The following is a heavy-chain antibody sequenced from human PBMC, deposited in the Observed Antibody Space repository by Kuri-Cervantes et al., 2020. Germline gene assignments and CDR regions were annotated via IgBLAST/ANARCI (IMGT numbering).Heavy chain of an antibody. CDR1: GFTFSSYA. V-gene: IGHV3-21*01. D-gene: IGHD3-10*01. J-gene: IGHJ6*02. Sequence: GESLKISCAASGFTFSSYAMNWVRQAPGKGLEWVSSISSSSSYIYYADSVKGRFTISRDNAKNSLYLQMNSPRAEDTAVYYCARAPGGYYYGMDVWGQGTTVTVSS. CDR2: ISSSSSYI. CDR3: ARAPGGYYYGMDV.